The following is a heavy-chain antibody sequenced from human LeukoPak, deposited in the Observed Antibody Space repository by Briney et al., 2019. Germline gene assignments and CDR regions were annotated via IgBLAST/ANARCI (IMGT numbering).Heavy chain of an antibody. CDR1: GFTFSSYW. D-gene: IGHD3-10*01. J-gene: IGHJ4*02. V-gene: IGHV3-74*01. Sequence: GGSLRLSCAASGFTFSSYWMHWVRHPPGKGLVWVSRIKSDGSNIVYADSVKGRFTISRDNAKNSLYLQMNSLRAEDTALYYCAKDIFTMVRGVVDYWGQGTLVTVSS. CDR2: IKSDGSNI. CDR3: AKDIFTMVRGVVDY.